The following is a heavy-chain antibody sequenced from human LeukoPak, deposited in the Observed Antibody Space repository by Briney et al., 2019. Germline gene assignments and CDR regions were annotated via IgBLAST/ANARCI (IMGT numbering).Heavy chain of an antibody. CDR1: GGSFSGYY. D-gene: IGHD2-15*01. CDR2: INHSGST. Sequence: PSETLSLTCAVYGGSFSGYYWSWIRQPPGKGLEWIGEINHSGSTDYNPSLKSRVTISVDTSKNQFSLELSSVTAADTAVYYCARGRYCLGYCSGGSLGGPYFDYWGQGTLVTVSS. CDR3: ARGRYCLGYCSGGSLGGPYFDY. J-gene: IGHJ4*02. V-gene: IGHV4-34*01.